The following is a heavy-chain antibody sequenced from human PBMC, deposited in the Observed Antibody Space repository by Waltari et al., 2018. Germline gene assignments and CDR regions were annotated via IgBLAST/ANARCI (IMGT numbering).Heavy chain of an antibody. CDR1: GGSISSYY. J-gene: IGHJ4*02. V-gene: IGHV4-4*07. CDR3: AGGFLEWSVPED. CDR2: IYTSGST. Sequence: QVQLQESGPGLVKPSETLSLTCPVYGGSISSYYWSWIRQPAGKGLEWIGRIYTSGSTNYNPSLKSRVTMSVDTSKNQFSLKLSSVTAADTAVYYCAGGFLEWSVPEDWGQGTLVTVSS. D-gene: IGHD3-3*01.